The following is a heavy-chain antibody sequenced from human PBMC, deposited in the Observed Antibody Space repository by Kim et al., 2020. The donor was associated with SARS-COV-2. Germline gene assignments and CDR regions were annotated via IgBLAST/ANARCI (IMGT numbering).Heavy chain of an antibody. CDR2: INPNSGGT. J-gene: IGHJ5*02. V-gene: IGHV1-2*02. CDR3: ARDQVDGYGDYDWFDP. D-gene: IGHD4-17*01. CDR1: GYTFTGYY. Sequence: ASVKVSCKASGYTFTGYYMHWVRQAPGQGLEWMGWINPNSGGTNYAQKFQGRVTMTRDTSISTAYMELSRLRSDDTAVYYCARDQVDGYGDYDWFDPWGQGTLVTVSS.